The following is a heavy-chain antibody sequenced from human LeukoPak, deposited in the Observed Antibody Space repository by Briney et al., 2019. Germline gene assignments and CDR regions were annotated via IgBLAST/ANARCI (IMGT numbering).Heavy chain of an antibody. D-gene: IGHD6-13*01. V-gene: IGHV4-59*08. J-gene: IGHJ1*01. CDR1: GGSISSYY. CDR2: IYYSGST. Sequence: SETLSLTCTVSGGSISSYYWSWIRQPPGKGLEWIGYIYYSGSTNYNPSLKSRVTISVDTSKNQFSLKLSSVTAADTAVYYCARHGGERQLVRAEYFQHWGQGTLVTVSS. CDR3: ARHGGERQLVRAEYFQH.